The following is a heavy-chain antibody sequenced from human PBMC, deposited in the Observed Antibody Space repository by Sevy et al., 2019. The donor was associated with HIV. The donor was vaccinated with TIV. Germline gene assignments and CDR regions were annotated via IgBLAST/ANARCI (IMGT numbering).Heavy chain of an antibody. CDR3: ERDVHGSGSYKTYFDY. CDR1: GFTFSSYA. V-gene: IGHV3-30-3*01. CDR2: ISYDGSNK. D-gene: IGHD3-10*01. J-gene: IGHJ4*02. Sequence: GGSLRLSCAASGFTFSSYAMHWVRQAPGKGLEWMAVISYDGSNKYYADSVKGRFTISRDNSKNTLYLQMNSLRAEDTAVYYCERDVHGSGSYKTYFDYWGQGTLVTVSS.